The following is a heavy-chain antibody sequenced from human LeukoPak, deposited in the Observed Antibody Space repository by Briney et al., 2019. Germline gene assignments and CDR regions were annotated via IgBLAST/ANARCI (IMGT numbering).Heavy chain of an antibody. Sequence: GGSLRLSCAASGCTFSSYGMHWVRQAPGKGLEWVAVIWYDGSNKYYADSVKGRFTISRDNSKNSLYLQMNSLRTEDTALYYCAKDSLEAAGNWDSWGQGTLVTVSS. V-gene: IGHV3-33*03. CDR3: AKDSLEAAGNWDS. J-gene: IGHJ4*02. CDR1: GCTFSSYG. CDR2: IWYDGSNK. D-gene: IGHD6-13*01.